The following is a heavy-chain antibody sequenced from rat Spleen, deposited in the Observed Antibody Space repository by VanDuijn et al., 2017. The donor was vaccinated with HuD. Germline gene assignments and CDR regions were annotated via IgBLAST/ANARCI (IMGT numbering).Heavy chain of an antibody. CDR1: GFTFSDYY. CDR2: ISYDGGNT. CDR3: ARRHYGYTDYFDY. V-gene: IGHV5-20*01. J-gene: IGHJ2*01. Sequence: EVQLVESGGGLVQPGGSLQVSCAASGFTFSDYYMAWVRQAPTKGLEWVASISYDGGNTYYRDSVKGRFTISRDNAKSTLSLQMDSLRSEDTATFYCARRHYGYTDYFDYWGQGVMVTVSS. D-gene: IGHD1-9*01.